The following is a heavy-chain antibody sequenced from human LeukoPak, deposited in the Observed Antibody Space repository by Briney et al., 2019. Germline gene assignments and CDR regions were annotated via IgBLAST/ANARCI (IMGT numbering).Heavy chain of an antibody. V-gene: IGHV4-34*01. J-gene: IGHJ3*02. CDR1: SGSLSGYY. D-gene: IGHD1-14*01. Sequence: KASETLSLTCAVYSGSLSGYYWSWIRQPPGKGLEWIGEINHSGSTNYNPSLKSRVTISVDTSKNQFSPKLSSVTSADTAVYYCASPHNAGAFDIWGQGTMVTVSS. CDR3: ASPHNAGAFDI. CDR2: INHSGST.